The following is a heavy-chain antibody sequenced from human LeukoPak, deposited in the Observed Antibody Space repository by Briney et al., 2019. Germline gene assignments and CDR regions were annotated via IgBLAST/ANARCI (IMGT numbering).Heavy chain of an antibody. V-gene: IGHV4-38-2*02. CDR2: IYYSGST. D-gene: IGHD3-16*01. J-gene: IGHJ4*02. Sequence: SETLSLTCTVSGYSISSGFYWGWIRQPPGKGLEWIGSIYYSGSTYYNPSLKSRVTISVDTSKNQFSLKLSSVTAADTAVYYCARDPRGTRTFDYWGQGTLVTVSS. CDR1: GYSISSGFY. CDR3: ARDPRGTRTFDY.